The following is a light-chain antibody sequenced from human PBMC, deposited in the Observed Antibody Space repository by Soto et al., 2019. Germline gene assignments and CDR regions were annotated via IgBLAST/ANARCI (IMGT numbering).Light chain of an antibody. CDR1: SSDIGAGYD. CDR2: GNN. Sequence: QTVVTQTPSVSGAPGQRVTISCTGSSSDIGAGYDVHWYQQFPGTAPKLLIYGNNNRPSGVPDRFSGSKSGTSASLAITGLQAEDEADYYCATWDVNLNGRVFGGGTQLTVL. V-gene: IGLV1-40*01. CDR3: ATWDVNLNGRV. J-gene: IGLJ3*02.